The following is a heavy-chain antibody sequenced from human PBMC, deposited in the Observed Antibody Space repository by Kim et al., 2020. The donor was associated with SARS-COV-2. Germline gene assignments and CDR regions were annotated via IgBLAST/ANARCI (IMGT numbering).Heavy chain of an antibody. V-gene: IGHV3-9*01. Sequence: RTGYADSVTDRFTVSRDKGKDTVYLQMNSLRVEDTALYYCTRDLVPGGADSWGQGTLVTVSS. CDR3: TRDLVPGGADS. CDR2: RT. J-gene: IGHJ4*02. D-gene: IGHD6-6*01.